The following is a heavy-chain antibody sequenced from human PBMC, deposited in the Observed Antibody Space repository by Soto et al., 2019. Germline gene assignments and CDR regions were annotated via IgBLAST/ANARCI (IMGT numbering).Heavy chain of an antibody. V-gene: IGHV3-23*01. D-gene: IGHD1-20*01. J-gene: IGHJ6*02. CDR2: LSGSGGST. CDR3: AKDSLTGTSPYYYGMDV. Sequence: PGGSLRLSCAASGFTFSNYSMSRVRQAPGEGLGWVSGLSGSGGSTYYADSVKGRFTISRDNSKNTLYLQMNSLRAEDTAVYYCAKDSLTGTSPYYYGMDVWGQGTTDTVSS. CDR1: GFTFSNYS.